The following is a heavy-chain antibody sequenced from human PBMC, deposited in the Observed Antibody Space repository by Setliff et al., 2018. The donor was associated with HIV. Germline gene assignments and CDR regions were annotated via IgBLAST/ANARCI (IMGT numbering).Heavy chain of an antibody. J-gene: IGHJ4*02. CDR3: AKEQGTIFGVIKAHFDY. V-gene: IGHV3-21*04. CDR2: ISGTSYI. D-gene: IGHD3-3*01. CDR1: GFTFSDYS. Sequence: GGSLRLSCAASGFTFSDYSMTWVRQVPGRGLEWVSSISGTSYIYYADSVKGRFTVSRDNAKNSLYLHINSLRAEDTAVYYCAKEQGTIFGVIKAHFDYWGQGALATVSS.